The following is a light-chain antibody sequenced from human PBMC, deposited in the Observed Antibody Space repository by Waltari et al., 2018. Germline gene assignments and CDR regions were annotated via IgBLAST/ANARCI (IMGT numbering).Light chain of an antibody. V-gene: IGLV4-69*01. CDR3: QTGGHGTWV. Sequence: QLVLTQSPSASAPLGASVKLTCTLSSGHSSNIIAWHQQQPEKGPRYLMKVNSDGSHSKGDEIPDRFSGSSSGPERYLTISSVQSEDEADYYCQTGGHGTWVFGGGTKLTVL. CDR1: SGHSSNI. J-gene: IGLJ3*02. CDR2: VNSDGSH.